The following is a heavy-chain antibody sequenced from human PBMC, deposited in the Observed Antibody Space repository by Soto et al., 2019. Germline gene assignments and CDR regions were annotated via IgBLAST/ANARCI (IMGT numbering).Heavy chain of an antibody. CDR3: ARVKQQLGWVFDD. CDR1: GGSISSSSW. V-gene: IGHV4-4*02. Sequence: QVQLQESGPGLVKPSGTLSLTCAVSGGSISSSSWWSWVRQPPGKGLEWIGEMYHSGSTNYNTSLKSRVTISVDKSKNLFSLKLSSVTAADTAVYYCARVKQQLGWVFDDWGQGTLVTVSS. D-gene: IGHD6-13*01. CDR2: MYHSGST. J-gene: IGHJ4*02.